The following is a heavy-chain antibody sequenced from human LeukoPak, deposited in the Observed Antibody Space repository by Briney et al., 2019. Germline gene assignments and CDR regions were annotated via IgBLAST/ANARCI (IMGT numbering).Heavy chain of an antibody. V-gene: IGHV3-30-3*01. CDR1: GFTFRNYV. D-gene: IGHD3-10*01. J-gene: IGHJ4*02. Sequence: GGSLRLSCAASGFTFRNYVIHWVRQAPGKGLEWVAVTSSDLNVKLYADSVEGRFTISRDNSRSTLYLQMNSLRPEDTAIYYCAREGYYGSGSPPSLYFDYWGQGTLVSVSS. CDR2: TSSDLNVK. CDR3: AREGYYGSGSPPSLYFDY.